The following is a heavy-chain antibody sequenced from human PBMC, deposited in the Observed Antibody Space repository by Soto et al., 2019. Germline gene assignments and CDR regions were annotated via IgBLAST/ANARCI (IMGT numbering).Heavy chain of an antibody. CDR3: ARDFPHRGSRVFDY. J-gene: IGHJ4*02. Sequence: AGGSLRLSCAASGFTFSSYWMHWVRQDAGKGLLWVSSIKTDGTVTQYADSVKGRFTVSRDNAKNTLYLQMNSLRAEDTAVYYCARDFPHRGSRVFDYWGQGTLVTVSS. CDR2: IKTDGTVT. V-gene: IGHV3-74*03. CDR1: GFTFSSYW.